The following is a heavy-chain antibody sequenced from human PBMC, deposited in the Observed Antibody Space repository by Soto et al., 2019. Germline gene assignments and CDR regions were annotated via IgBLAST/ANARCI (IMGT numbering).Heavy chain of an antibody. CDR2: ISGSGGST. J-gene: IGHJ4*02. D-gene: IGHD3-3*01. V-gene: IGHV3-23*01. CDR1: GFTFSSYA. Sequence: EVQLLESGGGLVQPGGSLRLSCAASGFTFSSYAMSWVRQAPGKGLEWVSAISGSGGSTYYADSVKGRFTISRDNSKNMLYLQMNSLRAEDTAVYYCAKNGRFLEWLLMGLIDYWGQGTLVTVSS. CDR3: AKNGRFLEWLLMGLIDY.